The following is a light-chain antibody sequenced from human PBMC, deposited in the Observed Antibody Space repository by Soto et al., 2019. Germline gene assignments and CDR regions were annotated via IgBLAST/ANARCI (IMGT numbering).Light chain of an antibody. Sequence: QSVLTQPPSASGIPGQRVAISCSGSISNIVSDAVHWYQQVPGTAPKVLIHSNDQRPSGVPDRFSGSKSGTSASLTISGLQSEDEADYFCVAWDDRLHGVVFGGGTKLTVL. V-gene: IGLV1-44*01. J-gene: IGLJ3*02. CDR3: VAWDDRLHGVV. CDR1: ISNIVSDA. CDR2: SND.